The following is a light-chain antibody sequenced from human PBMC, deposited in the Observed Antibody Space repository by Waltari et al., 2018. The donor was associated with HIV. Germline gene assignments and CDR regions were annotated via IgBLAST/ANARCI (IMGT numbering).Light chain of an antibody. CDR1: SSNIGSNH. J-gene: IGLJ2*01. CDR3: AAWDDSLRGPV. Sequence: QSVLTQPPSASGTPGQRVTISCSGSSSNIGSNHVYWYQHLPGTAPKLLIYVNSQRPSGVPDRFSGSMSGTSASLAISGLRSEDEGDYYCAAWDDSLRGPVFGGGSRLTVL. V-gene: IGLV1-47*01. CDR2: VNS.